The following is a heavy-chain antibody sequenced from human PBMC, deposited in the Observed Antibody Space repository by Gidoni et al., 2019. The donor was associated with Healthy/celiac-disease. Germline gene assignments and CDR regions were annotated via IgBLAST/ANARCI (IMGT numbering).Heavy chain of an antibody. Sequence: QVQLQQWGAGLLKPSETLSLTCAVYGGSFSGYYWSWIRQPPGKGLEWIGEINHSGSTNYNPSLKSRVTISVDTSKNQFSLKLSSVTAADTAVYYCARGGLRPYYYYGMDVWGQGTTVTVSS. CDR3: ARGGLRPYYYYGMDV. CDR2: INHSGST. CDR1: GGSFSGYY. V-gene: IGHV4-34*01. D-gene: IGHD5-12*01. J-gene: IGHJ6*02.